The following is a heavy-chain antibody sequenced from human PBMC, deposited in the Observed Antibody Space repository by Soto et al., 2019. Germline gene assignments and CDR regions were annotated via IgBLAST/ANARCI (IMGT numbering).Heavy chain of an antibody. CDR2: IWYDGSNK. Sequence: GGSLRLSCAASGFTFSSYGMHWVRQAPGKGLEWVAVIWYDGSNKYYADSVKGRFTISRDNSKDTLDLQMNSLRAEDTAVYYCGGDPYGGNSLDYWVQGTLVTVSS. D-gene: IGHD2-21*02. CDR3: GGDPYGGNSLDY. CDR1: GFTFSSYG. V-gene: IGHV3-33*01. J-gene: IGHJ4*02.